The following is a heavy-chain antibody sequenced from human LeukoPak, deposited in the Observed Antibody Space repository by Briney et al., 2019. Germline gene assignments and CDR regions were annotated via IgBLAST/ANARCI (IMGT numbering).Heavy chain of an antibody. J-gene: IGHJ6*03. V-gene: IGHV5-51*01. CDR1: GYSFTSCW. CDR2: IYPGDSDT. D-gene: IGHD1-20*01. CDR3: ASTGNWNYNYYYYMDV. Sequence: GESLKISCKGSGYSFTSCWIGWVRQMPGKGLEWMGIIYPGDSDTRYSPSFQGQVTISADKSISTAYLQWSSLKASDTAMYYCASTGNWNYNYYYYMDVWGKGTTVTVSS.